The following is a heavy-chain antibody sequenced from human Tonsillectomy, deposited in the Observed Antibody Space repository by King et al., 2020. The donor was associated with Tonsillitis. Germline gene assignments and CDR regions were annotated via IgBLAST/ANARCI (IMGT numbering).Heavy chain of an antibody. Sequence: VQLQESGPGLVKPSQTLSLTCTVSGGSISSGGYYWSWIRQHPGKGLEWIGYIYYSGSTYYNPSXKSRVTISVDTSKNQSSLTLSSVTAAATAVYYCAXDPGGWFDPWGQGTLVTVSS. J-gene: IGHJ5*02. CDR2: IYYSGST. CDR3: AXDPGGWFDP. V-gene: IGHV4-31*03. CDR1: GGSISSGGYY. D-gene: IGHD2-8*02.